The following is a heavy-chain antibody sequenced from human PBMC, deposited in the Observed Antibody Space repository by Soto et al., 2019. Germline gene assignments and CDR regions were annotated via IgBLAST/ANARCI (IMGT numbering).Heavy chain of an antibody. V-gene: IGHV3-30-3*01. D-gene: IGHD1-7*01. CDR3: TTSHWNWPGGDWFDP. J-gene: IGHJ5*02. CDR1: GFTFSSYA. Sequence: HPGGSLSLSCAAPGFTFSSYAMHWVRQAPGKGLEWVAVISYDGSNKYYADSVKGRFTISRDNSKNTLYLQMNSLRAEDTAVYYCTTSHWNWPGGDWFDPWGQGTLVTVSS. CDR2: ISYDGSNK.